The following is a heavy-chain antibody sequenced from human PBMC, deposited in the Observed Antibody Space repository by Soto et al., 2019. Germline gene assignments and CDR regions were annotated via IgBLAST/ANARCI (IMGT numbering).Heavy chain of an antibody. Sequence: QVQLAESGGGVVQPGRSLRLSCEASGFTFSVYGMHWVRQAPGKGLEWVAAISPDGSNGHYADSVKGRFTISRDNSKNTVSLQMSRLRGEDTAVYYCAKYRDSYGDVFEHWGQGTLVNVSS. CDR2: ISPDGSNG. CDR3: AKYRDSYGDVFEH. V-gene: IGHV3-30*18. D-gene: IGHD3-10*01. J-gene: IGHJ4*02. CDR1: GFTFSVYG.